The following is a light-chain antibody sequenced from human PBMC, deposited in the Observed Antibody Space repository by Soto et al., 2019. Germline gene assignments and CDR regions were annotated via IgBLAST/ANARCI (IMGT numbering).Light chain of an antibody. CDR1: SSNIGNNY. CDR2: ENN. J-gene: IGLJ2*01. CDR3: GTWDSSLSAVR. V-gene: IGLV1-51*02. Sequence: QSVLTQPPSVSAAPGQKVTISCSGSSSNIGNNYVSWYQHLPGTAPKLLIYENNKRPSGIPDRFSGSKSGTSATLGITRLQTGDEADYYCGTWDSSLSAVRFGGGTKLTVL.